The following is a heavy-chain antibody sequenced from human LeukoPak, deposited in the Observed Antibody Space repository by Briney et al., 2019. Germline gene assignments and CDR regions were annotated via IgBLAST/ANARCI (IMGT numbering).Heavy chain of an antibody. J-gene: IGHJ4*02. CDR3: ATSDDSSGSD. V-gene: IGHV3-7*01. Sequence: GGSLRLSCVASGFTLGGYWMSWVREAAGKGLEWVANINEDESIRHYVDSVKGRFTISRDNAKNSVFLQMNSLRDDDTALYYCATSDDSSGSDWGQGTLVTVSS. CDR1: GFTLGGYW. D-gene: IGHD3-22*01. CDR2: INEDESIR.